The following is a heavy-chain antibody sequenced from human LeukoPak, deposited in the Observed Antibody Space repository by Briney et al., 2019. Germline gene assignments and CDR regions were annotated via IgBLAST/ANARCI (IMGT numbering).Heavy chain of an antibody. V-gene: IGHV3-7*01. D-gene: IGHD3-10*01. CDR1: GDSISSTNW. CDR3: ARDGYGSGSYPVVY. CDR2: IKQDGSEE. Sequence: PSGTLSLTCAVSGDSISSTNWWTWVRQPPGKGLEWVANIKQDGSEEYYVDSVKGRFTISRDNAKNSLYLQMNSLRAEDTAVYYCARDGYGSGSYPVVYWGQGTLVTVSS. J-gene: IGHJ4*02.